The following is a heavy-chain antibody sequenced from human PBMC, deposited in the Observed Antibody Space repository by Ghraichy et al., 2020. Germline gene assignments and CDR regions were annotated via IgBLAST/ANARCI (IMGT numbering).Heavy chain of an antibody. V-gene: IGHV4-31*03. D-gene: IGHD4-17*01. CDR3: PTGNGDFRLDY. CDR2: IFYSGTF. J-gene: IGHJ4*02. CDR1: GGFINSDGYY. Sequence: SETLSLTCTVSGGFINSDGYYWSWIRQHPGRGLEWIGYIFYSGTFYYSPSLRSRVTISADRSKNQFSLKLSSVTAADTAVYYCPTGNGDFRLDYWVQGALVTVSS.